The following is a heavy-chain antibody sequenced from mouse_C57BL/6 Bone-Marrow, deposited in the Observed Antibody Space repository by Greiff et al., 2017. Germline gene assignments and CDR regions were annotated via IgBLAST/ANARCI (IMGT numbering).Heavy chain of an antibody. J-gene: IGHJ3*01. D-gene: IGHD2-1*01. Sequence: EVKLMESGGGLVKPGGSLKLSCAASGFTFSSYAMSWVRQTPEKRLEWVATISDGGSYTYYPDNVKGRFTISRDNAKNNLYLQMSHLKSEDTAMYYCARGNYSAWFAYWGQGTLVTVSA. V-gene: IGHV5-4*03. CDR1: GFTFSSYA. CDR2: ISDGGSYT. CDR3: ARGNYSAWFAY.